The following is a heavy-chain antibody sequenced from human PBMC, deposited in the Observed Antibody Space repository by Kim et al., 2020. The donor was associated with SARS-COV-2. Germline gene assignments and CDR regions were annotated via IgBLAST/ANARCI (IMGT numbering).Heavy chain of an antibody. J-gene: IGHJ4*02. CDR2: RKK. CDR3: ARASFGELGY. Sequence: RKKHIGASGKGRFPISRDSPKNTLYLQMNGLRAEDTAVYYCARASFGELGYWGQGTLVTVSS. V-gene: IGHV3-33*01. D-gene: IGHD3-10*01.